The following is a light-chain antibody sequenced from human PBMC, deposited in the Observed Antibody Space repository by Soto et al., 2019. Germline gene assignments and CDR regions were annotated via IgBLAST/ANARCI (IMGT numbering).Light chain of an antibody. CDR3: QQYYDWPRLT. V-gene: IGKV3-15*01. CDR1: QSVSSF. CDR2: GAS. Sequence: EVVMTQSPATLSVSPGERATLSCRASQSVSSFLAWYQQRPGQSPRLLIYGASTRATGIPARFSGSGSGAEFTLTISSLQSEDSAVYYCQQYYDWPRLTFGGGTNVEIK. J-gene: IGKJ4*01.